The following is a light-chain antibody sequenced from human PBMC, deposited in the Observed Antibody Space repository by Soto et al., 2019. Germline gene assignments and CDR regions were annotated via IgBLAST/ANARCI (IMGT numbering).Light chain of an antibody. V-gene: IGKV1-5*03. CDR2: KAS. J-gene: IGKJ5*01. CDR1: QTISSW. Sequence: DIQRTQSPSTLSGSVGDRVAITCRASQTISSWLAWYQQKPGKAPKLLIYKASTLKSGVPSRFSGTGSGTEFTLTISSLQTDDFALYYCQQYGSSPPITFGQGTRLEIK. CDR3: QQYGSSPPIT.